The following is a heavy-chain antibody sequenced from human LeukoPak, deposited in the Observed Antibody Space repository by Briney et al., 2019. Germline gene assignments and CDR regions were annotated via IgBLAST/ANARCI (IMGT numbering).Heavy chain of an antibody. J-gene: IGHJ4*02. V-gene: IGHV3-23*01. CDR2: ISGSGDST. CDR1: GFTFSSYA. CDR3: AKYGLKTIAAPRRDY. D-gene: IGHD6-6*01. Sequence: PGGSLRLSCAASGFTFSSYAMSWVRQAPGKGLEWVSVISGSGDSTHYADSVKGRFTISRDNSKNTVYLQMNSLRAEDTAVYYCAKYGLKTIAAPRRDYWGQGTLVTVSS.